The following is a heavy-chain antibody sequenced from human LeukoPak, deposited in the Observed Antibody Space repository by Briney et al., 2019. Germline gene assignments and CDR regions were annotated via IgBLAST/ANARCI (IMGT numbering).Heavy chain of an antibody. CDR3: ASQNTIFGVIMRWVSDY. D-gene: IGHD3-3*01. CDR1: GFTFSSYA. CDR2: ISYDGSNK. J-gene: IGHJ4*02. V-gene: IGHV3-30-3*01. Sequence: PGGSLRLSCAASGFTFSSYAMHWVRQAPGKGLEWVAVISYDGSNKYYADSVKGRFTISRDNAKNSLYLQMNSLRAEDTAVYYCASQNTIFGVIMRWVSDYWGQGTLVTVSS.